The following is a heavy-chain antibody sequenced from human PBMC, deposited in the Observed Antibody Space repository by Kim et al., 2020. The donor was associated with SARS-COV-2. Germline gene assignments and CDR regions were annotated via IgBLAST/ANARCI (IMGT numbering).Heavy chain of an antibody. CDR2: INHSGST. V-gene: IGHV4-34*01. CDR3: SRGVLVPAAMLWTVRPYY. CDR1: GGSFSGYY. Sequence: SETLSLTCAVYGGSFSGYYWSWIRQPPGKGLEWIGEINHSGSTNHNPSLKSRVTISVDTSKNQFSLKLSSVTAADTAAYYCSRGVLVPAAMLWTVRPYY. D-gene: IGHD2-2*01. J-gene: IGHJ6*01.